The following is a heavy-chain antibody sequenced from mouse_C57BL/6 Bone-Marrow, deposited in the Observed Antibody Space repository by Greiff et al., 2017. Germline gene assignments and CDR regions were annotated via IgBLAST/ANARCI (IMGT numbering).Heavy chain of an antibody. CDR1: GYAFTNYL. J-gene: IGHJ2*01. V-gene: IGHV1-54*01. Sequence: VQLQQSGAELVRPGTSVKVSCKASGYAFTNYLIEWVNQRPGQGLEWIGVINPGSGGTNYNEKFKGKATLTADKSSSTAYMQLSSLTSEDSAVYFCARKGVADYWGQGTTLTVSS. CDR3: ARKGVADY. CDR2: INPGSGGT. D-gene: IGHD1-3*01.